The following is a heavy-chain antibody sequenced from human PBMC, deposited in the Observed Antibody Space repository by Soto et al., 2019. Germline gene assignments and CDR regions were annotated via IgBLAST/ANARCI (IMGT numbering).Heavy chain of an antibody. CDR2: IYYSGST. CDR3: ARLPGYCSGDRCLIDY. D-gene: IGHD2-15*01. V-gene: IGHV4-39*01. Sequence: QLQLQESGPGLVKPSETLSLTCTVSGGSISSSIYYWGWIRQPPGKGLKWIGSIYYSGSTYYNLSLKSRVTVSVDTSKSQFSLKRISVTAADTAVYFCARLPGYCSGDRCLIDYWGQGTLVTVSS. CDR1: GGSISSSIYY. J-gene: IGHJ4*02.